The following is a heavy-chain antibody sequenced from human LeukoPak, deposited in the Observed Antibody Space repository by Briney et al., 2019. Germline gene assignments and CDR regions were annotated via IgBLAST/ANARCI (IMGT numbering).Heavy chain of an antibody. Sequence: SVKVSCKASGYTFTSYAISWVRQAPGQGLEWMGGIIPIFGTANYAQKFQGRVTITADKSTSTAYMELSSLRSEDTAVYYCARGKYSYGLSGNYYYYYMDVWGKGTTVTVSS. CDR2: IIPIFGTA. V-gene: IGHV1-69*06. D-gene: IGHD5-18*01. CDR1: GYTFTSYA. J-gene: IGHJ6*03. CDR3: ARGKYSYGLSGNYYYYYMDV.